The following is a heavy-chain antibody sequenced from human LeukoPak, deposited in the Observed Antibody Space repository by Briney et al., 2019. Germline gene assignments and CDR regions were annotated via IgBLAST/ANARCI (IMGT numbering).Heavy chain of an antibody. V-gene: IGHV3-7*01. Sequence: GGSLRLSCAASGFTFSTYWMSWVRQAPGKGLEWVANVKEDGSEKYYGDSVKGRFTISRDNAKNSLYLQMNSLRAEDTAVYYCARDSSGYQWGQGTLVTVSS. J-gene: IGHJ4*02. CDR2: VKEDGSEK. CDR3: ARDSSGYQ. CDR1: GFTFSTYW. D-gene: IGHD3-22*01.